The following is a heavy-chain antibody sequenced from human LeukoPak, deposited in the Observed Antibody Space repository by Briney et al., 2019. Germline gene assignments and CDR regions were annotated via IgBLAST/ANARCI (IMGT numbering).Heavy chain of an antibody. CDR3: AREILVGQHLVAIFDY. J-gene: IGHJ4*02. CDR2: INSDGSST. Sequence: GGSLRLSCAASGFIFRSYWIHWVRQVPGKGLVWVSRINSDGSSTRYADSVKGRFTISRDSAKNTVYLQMNSLRAEDTAVYYCAREILVGQHLVAIFDYWGQGTLVTVSS. V-gene: IGHV3-74*01. D-gene: IGHD6-13*01. CDR1: GFIFRSYW.